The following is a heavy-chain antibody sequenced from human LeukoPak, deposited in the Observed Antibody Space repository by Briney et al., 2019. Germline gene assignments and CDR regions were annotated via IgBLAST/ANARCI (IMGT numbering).Heavy chain of an antibody. J-gene: IGHJ6*03. Sequence: SVKVSCKASGGTFSSYAISWVRQAPGQGLEWMGGIIPIFGTANYAQKFQGRVTITTDESTSTAYMELSSLRSGDTAVYYCARVDTAMVTGVISYYYYMDVWGKGTTVTVSS. V-gene: IGHV1-69*05. CDR2: IIPIFGTA. CDR3: ARVDTAMVTGVISYYYYMDV. CDR1: GGTFSSYA. D-gene: IGHD5-18*01.